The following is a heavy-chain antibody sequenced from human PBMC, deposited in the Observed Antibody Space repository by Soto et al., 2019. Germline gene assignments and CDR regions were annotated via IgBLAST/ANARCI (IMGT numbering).Heavy chain of an antibody. Sequence: EVQLLESGGGLVGPGGSLRLSCAASGFTFSNYAMNWVRQAPGKGLECVSVISGSGGSAYYADSVQGRFTISRDNSKNTLYMQMNSLRDEDTAIYYCVREGSGWNSRGSFDFWGRGTMVIVTS. V-gene: IGHV3-23*01. D-gene: IGHD6-19*01. CDR2: ISGSGGSA. CDR3: VREGSGWNSRGSFDF. J-gene: IGHJ3*01. CDR1: GFTFSNYA.